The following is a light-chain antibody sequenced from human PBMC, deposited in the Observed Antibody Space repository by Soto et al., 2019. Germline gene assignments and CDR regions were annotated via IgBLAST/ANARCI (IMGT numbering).Light chain of an antibody. Sequence: DIQMTQSPSTLSASVGDRVTITCRASQSISSWLAWYQQKPGKAPTLLIYDASSLESGVPSRFSGSGSGTKFTLTIASLQPDDFATYYCQQYETFSGTFGPGTKVDIK. CDR2: DAS. V-gene: IGKV1-5*01. CDR1: QSISSW. CDR3: QQYETFSGT. J-gene: IGKJ1*01.